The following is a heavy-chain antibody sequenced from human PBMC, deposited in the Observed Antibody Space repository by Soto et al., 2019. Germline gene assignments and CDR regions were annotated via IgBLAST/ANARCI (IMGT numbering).Heavy chain of an antibody. CDR1: GGTFSSYA. CDR3: ANCFSRWYRLYGC. J-gene: IGHJ4*02. D-gene: IGHD6-13*01. V-gene: IGHV1-69*13. Sequence: SVTVSCQASGGTFSSYAISWVRQAPGQGLEWMGGIIPIFGTANYAQKFQGRVTITADESTSTAYMELRSLRSDDPAVYYCANCFSRWYRLYGCWGPGTLVTVSS. CDR2: IIPIFGTA.